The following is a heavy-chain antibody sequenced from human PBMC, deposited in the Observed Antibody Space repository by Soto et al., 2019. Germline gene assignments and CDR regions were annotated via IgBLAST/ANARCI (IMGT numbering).Heavy chain of an antibody. Sequence: PGGSLRLSCAASGFTFSSYGMHWVRQAPGKGLEWVAVISYDGSNKYYADSVKGRFTISRDNSKNTLYLQMNSLRAEDTAVYYCARDLFYYDSSGYVVDYWGQGTLVTVSS. D-gene: IGHD3-22*01. V-gene: IGHV3-30*03. CDR3: ARDLFYYDSSGYVVDY. J-gene: IGHJ4*02. CDR2: ISYDGSNK. CDR1: GFTFSSYG.